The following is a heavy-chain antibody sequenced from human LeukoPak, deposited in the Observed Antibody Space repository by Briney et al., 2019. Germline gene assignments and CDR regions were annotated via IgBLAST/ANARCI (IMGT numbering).Heavy chain of an antibody. CDR1: GRTVSRYG. CDR2: IIPIFGTA. V-gene: IGHV1-69*05. Sequence: SVKVSCMASGRTVSRYGICRVWQDHGQRIEWMGGIIPIFGTANYAQKFQGRVTITTDESTSTAYMELSSLRSGDTAVYYCARDLAEHAFDIWGRGTMVTVS. D-gene: IGHD1-14*01. CDR3: ARDLAEHAFDI. J-gene: IGHJ3*02.